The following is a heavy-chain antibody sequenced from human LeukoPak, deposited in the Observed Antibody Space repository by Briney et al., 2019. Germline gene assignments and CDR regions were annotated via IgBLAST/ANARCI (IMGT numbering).Heavy chain of an antibody. CDR1: GGSITTDY. V-gene: IGHV4-59*08. CDR3: ARHTIRGVVFDY. Sequence: SETLSLTCTVSGGSITTDYWSWIRQPPGEGLEWIGYISDTGNTIYNTSLESRVSISVDTSKNQFSLKLSSVTAADTAVYYCARHTIRGVVFDYWGRGTRVTVSS. D-gene: IGHD3-10*01. J-gene: IGHJ4*02. CDR2: ISDTGNT.